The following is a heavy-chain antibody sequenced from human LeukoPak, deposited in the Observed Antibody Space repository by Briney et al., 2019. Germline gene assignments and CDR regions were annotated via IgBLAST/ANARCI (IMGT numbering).Heavy chain of an antibody. Sequence: ASVKVSCKASGGTFSSYAISWVRQAPGQGLEWMGWINPNSGDTNYAQKFQGRVTMTTDTSTSTAYMELRSLRSDDTAVYYCARRLIAVAGPDYWGQGSLVTVSS. J-gene: IGHJ4*02. V-gene: IGHV1-18*01. CDR2: INPNSGDT. D-gene: IGHD6-19*01. CDR1: GGTFSSYA. CDR3: ARRLIAVAGPDY.